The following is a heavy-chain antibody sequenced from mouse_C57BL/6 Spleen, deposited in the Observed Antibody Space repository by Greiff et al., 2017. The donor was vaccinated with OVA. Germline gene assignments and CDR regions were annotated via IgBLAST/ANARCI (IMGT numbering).Heavy chain of an antibody. D-gene: IGHD1-1*01. CDR3: ARDGVESHWYFDV. V-gene: IGHV1-80*01. CDR1: GYAFSSYW. J-gene: IGHJ1*03. CDR2: IYPGDGDT. Sequence: QVQLQQSGAELVKPGASVKISCKASGYAFSSYWMNWVKQRPGKGLEWIGQIYPGDGDTNYNGKFKGKATLTADKSSSTAYMQLSSLTSEDSAVYFCARDGVESHWYFDVWGTGTTVTVSS.